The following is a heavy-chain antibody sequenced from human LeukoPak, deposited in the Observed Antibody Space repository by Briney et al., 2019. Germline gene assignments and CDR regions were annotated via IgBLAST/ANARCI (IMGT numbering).Heavy chain of an antibody. CDR3: ARETLMVYAIEAFDI. D-gene: IGHD2-8*01. CDR1: GGTFHSFT. Sequence: SVKVSCKTSGGTFHSFTISWVRQAPGQGLEWMGWIIPAIGPPKYSQRFQDRVTITADKSTNTAYMELSSLRSEDTAVYYCARETLMVYAIEAFDIWGQGTMVTVSS. J-gene: IGHJ3*02. V-gene: IGHV1-69*08. CDR2: IIPAIGPP.